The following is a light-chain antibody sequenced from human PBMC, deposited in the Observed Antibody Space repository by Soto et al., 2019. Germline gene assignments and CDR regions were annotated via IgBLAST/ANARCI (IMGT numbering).Light chain of an antibody. CDR1: RSDVGTYNY. J-gene: IGLJ2*01. V-gene: IGLV2-14*01. Sequence: QSFLTQPASVSGSPGQSITISCTGARSDVGTYNYVSWYQQHPGKAPKLMIYEVSNRPSGVSNRFSGSKYGNTASLTISGLQAEDEADYYCSSYTASSALVIFGGGTKVTVL. CDR3: SSYTASSALVI. CDR2: EVS.